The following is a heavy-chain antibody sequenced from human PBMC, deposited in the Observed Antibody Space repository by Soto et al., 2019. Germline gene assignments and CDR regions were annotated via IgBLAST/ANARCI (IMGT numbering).Heavy chain of an antibody. CDR3: VKEQGYYYDATGYFVDY. Sequence: GGSLGLSCEASGFMYNSYAMSWVRQAPGKGLEWVSAIGGGGGIAKYADSVRGRFTISRDNSKNTLYLQMNSLRAEDTAVYYCVKEQGYYYDATGYFVDYWGQGTLVTVSS. J-gene: IGHJ4*02. V-gene: IGHV3-23*01. CDR1: GFMYNSYA. D-gene: IGHD3-22*01. CDR2: IGGGGGIA.